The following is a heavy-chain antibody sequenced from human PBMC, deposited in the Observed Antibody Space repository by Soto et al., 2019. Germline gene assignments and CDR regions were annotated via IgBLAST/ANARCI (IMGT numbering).Heavy chain of an antibody. CDR1: GFTFRSYG. CDR3: GRDPGDYYFDC. Sequence: PGGSLRLSCAASGFTFRSYGMHWVRQAPGKRLEWVAIIWYDGSNKYYPDSVRGRFTVSRDNCKDTLYLQMNGLRVEDTAVYSCGRDPGDYYFDCGGKGALVTASS. D-gene: IGHD4-17*01. CDR2: IWYDGSNK. J-gene: IGHJ4*02. V-gene: IGHV3-33*01.